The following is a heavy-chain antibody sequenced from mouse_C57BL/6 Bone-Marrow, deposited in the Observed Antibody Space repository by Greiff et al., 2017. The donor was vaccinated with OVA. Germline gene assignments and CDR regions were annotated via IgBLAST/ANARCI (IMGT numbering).Heavy chain of an antibody. CDR2: IDPSDSYT. Sequence: QVQLQQPGAELVMPGASVKLSCKASGYTFTSYWMHWVKQRPGQGLEWIGEIDPSDSYTNYNQKFKGKSTLTVDKSSNTAYMQLSSLTSEDSAVYDCAREDLFDWYFDVWGTGTTVTVSS. CDR1: GYTFTSYW. V-gene: IGHV1-69*01. CDR3: AREDLFDWYFDV. J-gene: IGHJ1*03.